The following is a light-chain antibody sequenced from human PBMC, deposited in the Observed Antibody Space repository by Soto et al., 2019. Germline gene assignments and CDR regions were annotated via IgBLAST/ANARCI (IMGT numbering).Light chain of an antibody. CDR1: QSLLHSNGYNY. CDR2: AAS. J-gene: IGKJ5*01. Sequence: DIVITQSPLSLPVTPGEPASIACRSSQSLLHSNGYNYLDWYQQKPGKAPKLLIYAASSLQSGVPSRFSGSGTGTKFTLSISSLQPEDFAVYSCQQYNNWPITFGQGTRLEIK. V-gene: IGKV2-28*01. CDR3: QQYNNWPIT.